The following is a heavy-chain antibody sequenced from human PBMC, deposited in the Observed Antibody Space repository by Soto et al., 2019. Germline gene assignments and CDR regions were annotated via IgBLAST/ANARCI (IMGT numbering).Heavy chain of an antibody. V-gene: IGHV1-18*04. J-gene: IGHJ4*02. D-gene: IGHD3-16*01. Sequence: ASVKVSCKASGYTFTSYGISWVRQAPGQGLEWMGWISAYNGNTNYAQKLQGRVTMTTDTSTSTVYMEVSSLRSEDTAVYYCARLGQSVPHYYIDYWGKGTLVTVSS. CDR1: GYTFTSYG. CDR2: ISAYNGNT. CDR3: ARLGQSVPHYYIDY.